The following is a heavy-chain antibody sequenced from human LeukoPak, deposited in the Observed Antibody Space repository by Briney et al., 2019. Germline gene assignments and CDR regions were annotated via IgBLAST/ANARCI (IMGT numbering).Heavy chain of an antibody. D-gene: IGHD2-8*02. CDR2: IFYRGTA. CDR3: GRDDPYCTGGACYPGSFDY. CDR1: GASITGYY. J-gene: IGHJ4*02. V-gene: IGHV4-59*01. Sequence: SETLPLTCTVSGASITGYYWSWIRQPPGKGLEWIGHIFYRGTANFNPSLKSRATISVDTSKNQFSLKLSSVTAADTAMYYCGRDDPYCTGGACYPGSFDYWGQGTLVTVSS.